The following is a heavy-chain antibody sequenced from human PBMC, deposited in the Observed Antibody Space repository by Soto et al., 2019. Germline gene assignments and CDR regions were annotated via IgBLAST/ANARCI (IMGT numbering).Heavy chain of an antibody. J-gene: IGHJ5*02. CDR1: GGSISSGDYY. CDR3: SRDPSPRITMVRGVIIGNWFDP. CDR2: IYYSGST. Sequence: PSETLSLTCTVSGGSISSGDYYWSWIRQPPGKGLEWIGYIYYSGSTYYNPSLKSRVTISVDTSKNQFSLKLSSVTAADTAVYYCSRDPSPRITMVRGVIIGNWFDPWGQGTLVTVSS. V-gene: IGHV4-30-4*01. D-gene: IGHD3-10*01.